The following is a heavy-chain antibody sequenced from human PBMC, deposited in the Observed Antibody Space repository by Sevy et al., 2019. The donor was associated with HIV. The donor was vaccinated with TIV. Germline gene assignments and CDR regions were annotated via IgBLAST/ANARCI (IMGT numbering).Heavy chain of an antibody. CDR3: ARVAGGENYDYGIDV. CDR2: VYYVGNS. D-gene: IGHD2-21*01. CDR1: GGSITSSGHY. Sequence: SETLSLTCTVSGGSITSSGHYWGWIRQSPGKGLEWIGAVYYVGNSYANPSLTSRVTISADTSKNLFSLSLTSLTAADTALYYCARVAGGENYDYGIDVWGLGTSVTVSS. J-gene: IGHJ6*02. V-gene: IGHV4-39*01.